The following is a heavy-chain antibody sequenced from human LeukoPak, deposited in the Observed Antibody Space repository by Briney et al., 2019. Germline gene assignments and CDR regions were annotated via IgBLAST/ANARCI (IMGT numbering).Heavy chain of an antibody. CDR3: ACYRSTSCYDP. J-gene: IGHJ5*02. CDR1: GGSISSYY. V-gene: IGHV4-59*01. D-gene: IGHD2-2*01. CDR2: IYYSGST. Sequence: SETLSLTCTVSGGSISSYYWSWIRQPPGKGLEWIGYIYYSGSTNYNPSLKSRVTISVDTSKNQFSLKLSSVTAADTAVYYCACYRSTSCYDPWGQGTLVTVSS.